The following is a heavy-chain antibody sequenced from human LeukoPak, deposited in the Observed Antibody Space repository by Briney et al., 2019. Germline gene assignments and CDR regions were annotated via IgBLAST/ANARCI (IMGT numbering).Heavy chain of an antibody. CDR3: AREAGESVPAAKRGVYYYYYMDV. V-gene: IGHV4-61*02. CDR1: GDSIRSGTYY. J-gene: IGHJ6*03. Sequence: SETLSLTCTVSGDSIRSGTYYWSWIRQPAGTGLEGLGRIDTRGRTNYTPSLESRVTISVDTSKNQFALKLSSVTAADTAVYYCAREAGESVPAAKRGVYYYYYMDVWGTGTTATVSS. CDR2: IDTRGRT. D-gene: IGHD2-2*01.